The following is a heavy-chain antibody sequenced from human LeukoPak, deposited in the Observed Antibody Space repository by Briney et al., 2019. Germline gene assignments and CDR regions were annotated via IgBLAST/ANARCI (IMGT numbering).Heavy chain of an antibody. V-gene: IGHV3-9*03. J-gene: IGHJ3*02. D-gene: IGHD5-12*01. Sequence: GGSLRLSCADSGFTFSSYAMSWVRQAPGKGLEWVSGISWNSGSIGYADSVKGRFTISRDNAKNSLYLQMNSLRAEDMALYYCAKDYGSGYVVGAFDIWGQGTMVTVSS. CDR1: GFTFSSYA. CDR2: ISWNSGSI. CDR3: AKDYGSGYVVGAFDI.